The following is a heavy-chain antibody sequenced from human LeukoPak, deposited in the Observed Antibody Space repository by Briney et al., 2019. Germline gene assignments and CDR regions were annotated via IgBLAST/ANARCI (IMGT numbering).Heavy chain of an antibody. Sequence: GGSLRLSCAASGFTFSSYGMHWVRQAPGKGLEWVAFIRYDGSNKYYADSVKGRFTISRDNSKNTLYLQMNSLRAEDTAVYYCAKDGIQPRRYFDYWGQGTLVTVSS. CDR2: IRYDGSNK. CDR1: GFTFSSYG. J-gene: IGHJ4*02. D-gene: IGHD5-18*01. V-gene: IGHV3-30*02. CDR3: AKDGIQPRRYFDY.